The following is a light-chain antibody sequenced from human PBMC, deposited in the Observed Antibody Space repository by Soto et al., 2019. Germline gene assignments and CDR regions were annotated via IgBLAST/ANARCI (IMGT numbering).Light chain of an antibody. CDR2: GAS. Sequence: EIVLTQSPGTLSLSPGERATLSCRASQSVSSRYSAWYQQKPGQAPRLLIYGASSRATGIPDRFSGSGSGTDFTLTISRLEPEDFAVYYCQQYGSSPLTFGGGTKVDI. V-gene: IGKV3-20*01. CDR3: QQYGSSPLT. J-gene: IGKJ4*01. CDR1: QSVSSRY.